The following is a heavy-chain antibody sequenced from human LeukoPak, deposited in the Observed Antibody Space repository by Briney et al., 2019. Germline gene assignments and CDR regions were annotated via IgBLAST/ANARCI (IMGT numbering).Heavy chain of an antibody. CDR2: IYYSGST. Sequence: PSETLSLTCTVSGGSISSYYWSWIRQPPGKGLEWIGYIYYSGSTNYNPSLKSRVTISVDTSKNQFSLKLRSVTAADTAVYYCARVAAAYDWYFDLWGRGTLVTVSS. CDR1: GGSISSYY. CDR3: ARVAAAYDWYFDL. J-gene: IGHJ2*01. D-gene: IGHD6-13*01. V-gene: IGHV4-59*01.